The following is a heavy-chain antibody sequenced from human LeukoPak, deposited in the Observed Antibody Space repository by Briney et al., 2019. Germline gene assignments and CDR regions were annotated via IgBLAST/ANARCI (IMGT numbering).Heavy chain of an antibody. CDR3: ARDEGNTGWHTFDI. Sequence: SQTLSLTCGISGDSVSTINGAWNWVRQSPSRGLEWPGRTYYRSKWYYDYAVSVQGRITINPDTSKNQFSLQLSSVTPEDTAVYYCARDEGNTGWHTFDIWGQGTLITVSS. J-gene: IGHJ4*02. V-gene: IGHV6-1*01. CDR1: GDSVSTINGA. D-gene: IGHD6-19*01. CDR2: TYYRSKWYY.